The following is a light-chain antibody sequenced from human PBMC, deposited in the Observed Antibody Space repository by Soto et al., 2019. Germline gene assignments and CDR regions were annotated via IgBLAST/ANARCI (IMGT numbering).Light chain of an antibody. J-gene: IGLJ3*02. CDR3: AAWDDSLSGWV. V-gene: IGLV1-47*01. CDR2: RNN. Sequence: QLVLTQPPSASGTPGQRVTISCSGSSSNIGSNYVYWYQQLPGTAPKLLIYRNNQRPSGVPDRFSGSKSGTSVSLAISGLRSEDEADYYCAAWDDSLSGWVFGGGNKVTVL. CDR1: SSNIGSNY.